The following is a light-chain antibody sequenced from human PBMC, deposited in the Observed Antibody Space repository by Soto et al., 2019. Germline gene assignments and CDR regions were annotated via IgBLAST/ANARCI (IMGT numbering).Light chain of an antibody. CDR2: DVS. CDR3: TSYRTVNTLI. CDR1: SSDVGGYNH. J-gene: IGLJ2*01. V-gene: IGLV2-14*03. Sequence: QSVRTQPASVSGSPGQSITISCAGTSSDVGGYNHVSWYQQHPGTVPKLTIYDVSSRPSGVSNRFSGSKSGNTASLTISGLQAEDEADYYCTSYRTVNTLIFGVGTKLTVL.